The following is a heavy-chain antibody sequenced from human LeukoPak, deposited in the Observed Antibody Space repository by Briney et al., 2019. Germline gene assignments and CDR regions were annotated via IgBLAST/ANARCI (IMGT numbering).Heavy chain of an antibody. J-gene: IGHJ5*02. D-gene: IGHD6-13*01. V-gene: IGHV3-23*01. CDR1: GFTFSAYA. CDR3: ATGPPPPAAGGST. Sequence: GGSLRLSCAASGFTFSAYAMSWVRQAPGKGLEWVSSISGSDGTTASAGSVKGRVTISRDNSKKTLYLQMNSLRAEDTAVYYCATGPPPPAAGGSTWGQGALVTVSS. CDR2: ISGSDGTT.